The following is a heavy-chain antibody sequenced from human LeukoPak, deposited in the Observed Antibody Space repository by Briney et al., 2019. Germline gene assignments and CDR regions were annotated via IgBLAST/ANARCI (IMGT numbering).Heavy chain of an antibody. J-gene: IGHJ4*02. D-gene: IGHD3-22*01. V-gene: IGHV1-69*05. Sequence: GASVKVSCKASGGTFSSYAISWVRQAPGQGLEWMGGIIPIFGTANYAQKFQGRVTITTDESTSTAYMELSSLRSEDTAVYYRARLEYDSSGYYFYDYWGQGTLVTVSS. CDR1: GGTFSSYA. CDR2: IIPIFGTA. CDR3: ARLEYDSSGYYFYDY.